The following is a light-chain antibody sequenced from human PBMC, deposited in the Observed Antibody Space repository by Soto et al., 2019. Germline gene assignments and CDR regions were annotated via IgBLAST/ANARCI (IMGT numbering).Light chain of an antibody. CDR2: ENN. V-gene: IGLV1-40*01. Sequence: QSVLTQPPSVSEAPGQRVTISCTGSSSNIGAGYEAHWYQQVPGTAPKLLIYENNNRPSGVPDRFSGSKSGTSASLAITGVEAEDEDEYYYHSYESGLSADVFGTGTKVTVL. CDR1: SSNIGAGYE. CDR3: HSYESGLSADV. J-gene: IGLJ1*01.